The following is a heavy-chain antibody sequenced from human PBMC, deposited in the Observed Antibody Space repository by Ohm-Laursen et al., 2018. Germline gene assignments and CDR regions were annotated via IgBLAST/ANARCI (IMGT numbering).Heavy chain of an antibody. Sequence: SDTLSLTCIVSGGSVSSETSYWSWIRQPPGKGLEWIGYMSDSGTHEYNPSLKSRVTLVVDASKNHFSLKLISVTAADTAVYYCARLGATVVMADPFDIWGQGTLVTVSS. CDR3: ARLGATVVMADPFDI. CDR1: GGSVSSETSY. J-gene: IGHJ3*02. V-gene: IGHV4-61*03. D-gene: IGHD3-16*01. CDR2: MSDSGTH.